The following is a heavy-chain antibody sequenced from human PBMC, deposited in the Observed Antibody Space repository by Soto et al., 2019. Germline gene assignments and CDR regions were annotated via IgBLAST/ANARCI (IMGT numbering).Heavy chain of an antibody. CDR3: ARDDNYADNGLDH. J-gene: IGHJ4*02. Sequence: QVQLVESGGGVVRPGRSLRLSCAATGFSFSTHGMHWVRQAPGKGLEWVAVIVNDGSEQDYSDSVKGRFTISRDNSKNTIYLQMNNLRAEDTAVYYCARDDNYADNGLDHGGQGILVTVSS. CDR1: GFSFSTHG. CDR2: IVNDGSEQ. D-gene: IGHD4-17*01. V-gene: IGHV3-33*01.